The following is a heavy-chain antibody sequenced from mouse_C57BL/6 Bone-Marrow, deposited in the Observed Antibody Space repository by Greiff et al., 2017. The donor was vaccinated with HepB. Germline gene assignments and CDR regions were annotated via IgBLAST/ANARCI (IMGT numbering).Heavy chain of an antibody. CDR3: AIGSTVVATPLYAMDY. V-gene: IGHV1-74*01. J-gene: IGHJ4*01. CDR2: IHPSDSDT. D-gene: IGHD1-1*01. CDR1: GYTFTSYW. Sequence: QVQLQQPGAELVKPGASVKVSCKASGYTFTSYWMHWVKQRPGQGLEWIGRIHPSDSDTNYNQKFKGKATLTVDKSSSTAYMQLSSLTSEDSAVYYCAIGSTVVATPLYAMDYWGQGTSVTVSS.